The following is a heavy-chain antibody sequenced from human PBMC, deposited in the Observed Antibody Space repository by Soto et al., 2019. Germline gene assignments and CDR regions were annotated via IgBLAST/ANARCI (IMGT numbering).Heavy chain of an antibody. J-gene: IGHJ4*02. CDR2: INAGNGNT. V-gene: IGHV1-3*01. D-gene: IGHD1-26*01. CDR3: ARGSPPTFGY. Sequence: ASVKVSCKASGYTFSNYAIHCVRQAPGQRLEWMGWINAGNGNTKSSQKFQGRVTITRDTSASTAYMELSSLRSEDTAVYYCARGSPPTFGYWGQGTLVTVSS. CDR1: GYTFSNYA.